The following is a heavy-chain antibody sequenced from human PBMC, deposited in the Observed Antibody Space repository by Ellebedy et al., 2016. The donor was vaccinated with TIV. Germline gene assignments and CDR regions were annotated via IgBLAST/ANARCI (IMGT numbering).Heavy chain of an antibody. Sequence: GGSLRLXXAASRFTFSSYAMSWVRQAPGKGLEWVSIISGSGGITYYADSVKGRFTISRDNSKNTVFLQMNSLRAEDTAVYYCAKDREYSSYYYMGDGAFDFWGQGTVVTVSS. CDR1: RFTFSSYA. D-gene: IGHD6-6*01. V-gene: IGHV3-23*01. CDR2: ISGSGGIT. J-gene: IGHJ3*01. CDR3: AKDREYSSYYYMGDGAFDF.